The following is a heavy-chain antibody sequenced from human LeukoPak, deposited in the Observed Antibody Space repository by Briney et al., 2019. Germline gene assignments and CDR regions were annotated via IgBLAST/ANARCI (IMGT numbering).Heavy chain of an antibody. V-gene: IGHV1-46*01. Sequence: ASVKVSCKASGYTFTSYYMHWVRQAPGQGLEWMGIINPSGGSTSYAQKFQGRVTITRDTSTSTVYMELSSLRSEDTAVYYCATIGYCSGGSCYDYFDYWGQGTLVTVSS. J-gene: IGHJ4*02. CDR3: ATIGYCSGGSCYDYFDY. CDR1: GYTFTSYY. D-gene: IGHD2-15*01. CDR2: INPSGGST.